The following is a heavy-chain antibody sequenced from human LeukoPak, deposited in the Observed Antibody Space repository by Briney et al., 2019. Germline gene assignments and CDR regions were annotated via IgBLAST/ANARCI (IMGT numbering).Heavy chain of an antibody. Sequence: GESLRLSCAASGFTFSSNWMHWVRQVPGKGLVWVSRINEDGSTTNYADSVKGRFTISRDNAKNTLYLQMNSLRAEDTAVYYCVRDLGGRSGHWGQGTLVTVSS. D-gene: IGHD1-26*01. CDR2: INEDGSTT. CDR3: VRDLGGRSGH. J-gene: IGHJ4*02. V-gene: IGHV3-74*01. CDR1: GFTFSSNW.